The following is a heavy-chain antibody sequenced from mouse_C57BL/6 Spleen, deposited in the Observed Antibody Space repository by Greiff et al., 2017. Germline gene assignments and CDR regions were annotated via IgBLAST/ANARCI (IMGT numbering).Heavy chain of an antibody. D-gene: IGHD2-2*01. J-gene: IGHJ3*01. V-gene: IGHV1-55*01. CDR1: GYTFTSYW. CDR2: IYPGSGST. CDR3: AKSGYGYGWFAY. Sequence: QVQLQQPGAELVKPGASVKMSCKASGYTFTSYWITWVKQRPGQGLEWIGDIYPGSGSTNYNEKFKSKATLTVDTSSSTAYMQLSSLTTEDYAVYYCAKSGYGYGWFAYWGQGTLVTVSA.